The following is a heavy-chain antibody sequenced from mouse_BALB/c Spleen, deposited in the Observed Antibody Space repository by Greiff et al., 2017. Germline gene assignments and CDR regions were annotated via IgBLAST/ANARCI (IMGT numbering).Heavy chain of an antibody. V-gene: IGHV4-1*02. CDR1: GFDFSRYW. D-gene: IGHD1-1*01. CDR2: INPDSSTI. CDR3: ARRGYHGSSSLDC. J-gene: IGHJ2*01. Sequence: EVQLVESGGGLVQPGGSLKLSCAASGFDFSRYWMSWVRQAPGKGLEWIGEINPDSSTINYTPSLKDKFIISRDNAKNTLYLQMSKVRSEDTALYYCARRGYHGSSSLDCWGQGTTLTVSS.